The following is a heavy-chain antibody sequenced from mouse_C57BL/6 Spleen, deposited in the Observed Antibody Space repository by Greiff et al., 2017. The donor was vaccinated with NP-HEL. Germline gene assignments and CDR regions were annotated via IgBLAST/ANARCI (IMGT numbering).Heavy chain of an antibody. Sequence: VQLQQPGAELVRPGSSVKLSCKASGYTFTSYWMDWVKQRPGQGLEWIGNIYPSDSETHYNQKFKDKATLTVDKSSSTAYMQLSSLTSEDSAVYYCAREGLRPYAMDYWGQGTSVTVSS. V-gene: IGHV1-61*01. CDR1: GYTFTSYW. CDR3: AREGLRPYAMDY. J-gene: IGHJ4*01. D-gene: IGHD2-4*01. CDR2: IYPSDSET.